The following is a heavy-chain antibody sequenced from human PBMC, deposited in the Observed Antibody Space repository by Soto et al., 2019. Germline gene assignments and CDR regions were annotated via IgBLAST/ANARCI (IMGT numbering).Heavy chain of an antibody. J-gene: IGHJ4*02. V-gene: IGHV3-30*18. D-gene: IGHD6-13*01. Sequence: QVQLVESGGGVVQPGRSLRLSCAASGFTFSSYGMHWVRQAPGKGLEWVAVISYDGSNKYYADSVKGRFTISRDNSKNTLYLQMNSLRAEDTAVYYCAKDHRIAAFGYWGQGTLVTVSS. CDR2: ISYDGSNK. CDR1: GFTFSSYG. CDR3: AKDHRIAAFGY.